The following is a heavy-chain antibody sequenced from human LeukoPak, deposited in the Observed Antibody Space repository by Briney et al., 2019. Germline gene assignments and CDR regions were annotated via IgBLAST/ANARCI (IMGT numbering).Heavy chain of an antibody. J-gene: IGHJ5*02. Sequence: GASVKVSCKASGGTFSSYAISWVRQAPGQGLEWMGIINPSGGSTSYAQKFQGRVTMTRDMSTSTVYMELSSLRSEDTAVYYCARDRFGEGSWFDPWGQGTLVTVSS. V-gene: IGHV1-46*01. CDR1: GGTFSSYA. CDR3: ARDRFGEGSWFDP. CDR2: INPSGGST. D-gene: IGHD3-16*01.